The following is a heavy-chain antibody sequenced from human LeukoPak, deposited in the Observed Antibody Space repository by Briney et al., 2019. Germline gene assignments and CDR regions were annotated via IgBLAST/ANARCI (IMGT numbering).Heavy chain of an antibody. CDR1: GGSISSSSYY. Sequence: SETLSLTCTVSGGSISSSSYYWGWIRQPPGKGLEWIGTIYYSGSTYYNPALNSRVTISVDTSKNLFSLKLSSVTAADTAVYYCARHVSSGWYRYFDYWGQGTLVTVSS. V-gene: IGHV4-39*01. CDR2: IYYSGST. J-gene: IGHJ4*02. CDR3: ARHVSSGWYRYFDY. D-gene: IGHD6-19*01.